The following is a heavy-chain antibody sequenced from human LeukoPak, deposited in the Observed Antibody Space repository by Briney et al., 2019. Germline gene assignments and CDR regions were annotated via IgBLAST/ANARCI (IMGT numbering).Heavy chain of an antibody. CDR2: INPSGGST. D-gene: IGHD3-10*01. V-gene: IGHV1-46*01. CDR3: ARPNYYGSESYSFDY. CDR1: GYTFTTYF. Sequence: ASVKVSCKATGYTFTTYFIHWVRQAPGQGLEWMGLINPSGGSTSYAQNFQGRLTMTRDTSTSTVYMELSSLRSEDTALYYCARPNYYGSESYSFDYWGQGTLVTVSS. J-gene: IGHJ4*02.